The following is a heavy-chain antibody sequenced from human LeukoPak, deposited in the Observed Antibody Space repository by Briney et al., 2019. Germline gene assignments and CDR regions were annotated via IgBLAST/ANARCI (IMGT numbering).Heavy chain of an antibody. CDR2: ISWNSGSI. J-gene: IGHJ5*02. Sequence: GGSLRLSCAASGFTFDDYAMHWVRQAPGKGQEWVSGISWNSGSIGYADSVKGRFTISRDNAKNSLYLQMNSLRAEDTALYYCAKDLRRGIEVPIWFDPWGQGTLVTVSS. CDR1: GFTFDDYA. D-gene: IGHD3-10*01. V-gene: IGHV3-9*01. CDR3: AKDLRRGIEVPIWFDP.